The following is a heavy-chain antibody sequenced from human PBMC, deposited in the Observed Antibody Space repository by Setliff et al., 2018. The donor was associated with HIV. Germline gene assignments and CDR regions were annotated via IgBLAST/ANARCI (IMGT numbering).Heavy chain of an antibody. CDR2: IYYSGST. V-gene: IGHV4-59*11. D-gene: IGHD6-6*01. CDR3: ARVHRRQLAHHYYYYMDV. J-gene: IGHJ6*03. Sequence: SETLSLTCTVSGGSISSHYWSWIRQPPGKGLEWIGYIYYSGSTNYNPSLKSRVTISVDTSKNQFSLKLSSVTAADTAVYYCARVHRRQLAHHYYYYMDVWGKGTTVTLSS. CDR1: GGSISSHY.